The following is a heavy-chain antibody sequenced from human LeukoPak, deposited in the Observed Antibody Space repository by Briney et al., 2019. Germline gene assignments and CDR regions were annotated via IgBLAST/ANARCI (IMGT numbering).Heavy chain of an antibody. Sequence: GGSLRLSCAASGFTFSSYAMSWVRQAPGKRLEWVSAISGSGGSTYYADSVKGRFTISRDNSKNTLYLQMSSLRAEDTAVYYCTRDGGSGIDYWGQGTLVTVSS. J-gene: IGHJ4*02. CDR2: ISGSGGST. V-gene: IGHV3-23*01. CDR1: GFTFSSYA. D-gene: IGHD3-16*01. CDR3: TRDGGSGIDY.